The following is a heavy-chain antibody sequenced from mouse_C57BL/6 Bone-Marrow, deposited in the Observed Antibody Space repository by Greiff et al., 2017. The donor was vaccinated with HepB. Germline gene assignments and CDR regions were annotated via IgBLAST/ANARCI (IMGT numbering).Heavy chain of an antibody. Sequence: DVQLVESGGGLVKPGGSLKLSCAASGFTFSSYAMSWVRQTPEKRLEWVATISDGGSYTYYPDNVKGRFTISRDNAKNNLYLQMSHLKSEDTAMYYCARDRGLREGYYAMDYWGQGTSVTVSS. D-gene: IGHD2-2*01. V-gene: IGHV5-4*01. CDR1: GFTFSSYA. CDR2: ISDGGSYT. J-gene: IGHJ4*01. CDR3: ARDRGLREGYYAMDY.